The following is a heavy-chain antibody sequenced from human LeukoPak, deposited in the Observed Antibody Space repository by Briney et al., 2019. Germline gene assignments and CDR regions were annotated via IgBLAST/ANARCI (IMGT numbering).Heavy chain of an antibody. D-gene: IGHD3-10*01. V-gene: IGHV4-38-2*02. CDR2: IYHSGST. J-gene: IGHJ4*02. CDR1: GYSISSGYY. Sequence: SETLSLTCTVSGYSISSGYYWGWVRQPPGKGLEWIGSIYHSGSTYYNPSLKSRVTISVDTSKNQFSLKLSSVTAADTAVYYCARDYYGSGSSMDYFDYWGQGTLVTVSS. CDR3: ARDYYGSGSSMDYFDY.